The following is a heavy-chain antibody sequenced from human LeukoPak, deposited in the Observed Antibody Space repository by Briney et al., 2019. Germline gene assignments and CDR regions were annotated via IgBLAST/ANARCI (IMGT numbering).Heavy chain of an antibody. J-gene: IGHJ4*02. CDR3: ARGGSYYEY. CDR2: IYYSWST. CDR1: GGSFSSYY. D-gene: IGHD1-26*01. Sequence: SDTLSLTCAVYGGSFSSYYWSWIRQPPGKGLEWIGYIYYSWSTNYNPSLKSRVTISVDTSKNQFSLKLSSVTAADTAVYYCARGGSYYEYWGQGTLVTVSS. V-gene: IGHV4-59*07.